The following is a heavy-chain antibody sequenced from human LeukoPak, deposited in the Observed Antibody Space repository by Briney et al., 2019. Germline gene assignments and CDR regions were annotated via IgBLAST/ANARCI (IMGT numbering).Heavy chain of an antibody. CDR1: NYSISNSLY. V-gene: IGHV4-38-2*02. Sequence: KPSETLSLTCSGSNYSISNSLYWGWLRQPPGKGLEWIGSIYRSGSTFYNPSLKSRVTISLDTSKNQFSLKLSSVTAANTAVYFCARGTYGYYMDVWGKGTTVTVSS. J-gene: IGHJ6*03. D-gene: IGHD4-17*01. CDR3: ARGTYGYYMDV. CDR2: IYRSGST.